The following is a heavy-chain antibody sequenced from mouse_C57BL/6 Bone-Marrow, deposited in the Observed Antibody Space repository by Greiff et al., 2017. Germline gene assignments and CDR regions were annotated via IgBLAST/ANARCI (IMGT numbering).Heavy chain of an antibody. Sequence: QVQLQQPGAELVKPGASVKLSCKASGYTFTSYWMHWVKQRPGQGLEWIGMIHPNSGSTNYNEKFKSKATLTVAKSSSTAYMQLSSLTSEDSAVYYCARVHYYGSPVYYAMDYWGQGTSVTVSS. CDR3: ARVHYYGSPVYYAMDY. V-gene: IGHV1-64*01. D-gene: IGHD1-1*01. CDR1: GYTFTSYW. J-gene: IGHJ4*01. CDR2: IHPNSGST.